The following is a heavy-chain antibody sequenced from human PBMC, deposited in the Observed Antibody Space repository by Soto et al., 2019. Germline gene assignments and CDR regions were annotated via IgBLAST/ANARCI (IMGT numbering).Heavy chain of an antibody. CDR2: ISSSSSYT. Sequence: PGGSLRLSCAASGFTSSDYYMSWIRQAPGKGLEWVSYISSSSSYTNYADSVKGRFTISRDNAKNSLYLQMNSLRAEDTAVYYCARAQLVPGGYYYYGMDVWGQGTTVTVSS. CDR1: GFTSSDYY. D-gene: IGHD6-6*01. J-gene: IGHJ6*02. V-gene: IGHV3-11*06. CDR3: ARAQLVPGGYYYYGMDV.